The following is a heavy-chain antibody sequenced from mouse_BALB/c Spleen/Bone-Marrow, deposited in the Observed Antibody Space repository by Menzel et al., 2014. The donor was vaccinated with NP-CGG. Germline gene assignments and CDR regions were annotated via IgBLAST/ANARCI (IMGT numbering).Heavy chain of an antibody. J-gene: IGHJ2*01. D-gene: IGHD1-1*01. CDR1: GFTFSRYY. CDR2: INSNGGNT. CDR3: EKHGSFGSNFDY. V-gene: IGHV5-6-2*01. Sequence: EVKLEESGGGLVKLGGSLKLSCAASGFTFSRYYMSWVRQTPEKRLDLVAAINSNGGNTYYPDTVKGRFTISIDNATNTLYLQVRSLKSEDIALYNCEKHGSFGSNFDYWGQGTTLTVSS.